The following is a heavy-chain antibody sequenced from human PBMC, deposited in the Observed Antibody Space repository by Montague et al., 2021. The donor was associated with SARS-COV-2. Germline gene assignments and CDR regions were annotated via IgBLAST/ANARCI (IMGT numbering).Heavy chain of an antibody. J-gene: IGHJ2*01. CDR1: GGSISSGSYY. D-gene: IGHD3-3*01. V-gene: IGHV4-61*02. CDR2: IYSSGSN. Sequence: TLSLTCTVSGGSISSGSYYWSWMRQAAGKGLEWIGRIYSSGSNNYNLTLKSRVTISVDTTKNQFPLKLSTVTAADTAVYYCAREGFVEITIFGVAEGWDFDLWGRGTLVTVSS. CDR3: AREGFVEITIFGVAEGWDFDL.